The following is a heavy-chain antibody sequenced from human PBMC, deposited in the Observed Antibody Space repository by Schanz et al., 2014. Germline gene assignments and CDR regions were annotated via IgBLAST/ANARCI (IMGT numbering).Heavy chain of an antibody. J-gene: IGHJ4*02. CDR3: ARDRRFFDRDDLYYFDS. V-gene: IGHV1-18*01. CDR2: ISVYNHNK. Sequence: QIQLVQSGPEVKKPGATVKVSCKASGYIFINSGISWVRQAPGQGLEWMGWISVYNHNKEYDQKFQGRVTMTTDTSTSTAYMALTDLRSDDTAVYDGARDRRFFDRDDLYYFDSWGQGTLVTVSS. D-gene: IGHD3-3*01. CDR1: GYIFINSG.